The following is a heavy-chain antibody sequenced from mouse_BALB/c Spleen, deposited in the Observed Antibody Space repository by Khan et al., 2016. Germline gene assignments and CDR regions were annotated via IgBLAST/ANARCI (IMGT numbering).Heavy chain of an antibody. CDR2: IHPGGGGS. D-gene: IGHD2-4*01. V-gene: IGHV1-15*01. CDR1: GYTFTDYE. J-gene: IGHJ2*01. Sequence: VQLQESGAELVRPGASVKLSCKALGYTFTDYEMHWVKQTPVHGLEWIGAIHPGGGGSAYNQKFKVRATLTADKSPSSAYMELSSLTSEDSAVYDCAKGLRRGHYFASWGQGTTLTVSS. CDR3: AKGLRRGHYFAS.